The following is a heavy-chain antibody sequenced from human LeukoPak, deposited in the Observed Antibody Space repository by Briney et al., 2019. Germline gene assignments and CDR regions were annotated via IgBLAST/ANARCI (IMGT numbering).Heavy chain of an antibody. D-gene: IGHD5-24*01. CDR3: ARGNGYRSAFDI. V-gene: IGHV3-23*01. J-gene: IGHJ3*02. CDR1: GFTFSSYW. Sequence: GGSLRLSCAASGFTFSSYWMSWVRQAPGKGLEWVSAISGSGGSTYYADSVKGRFTISRDNSKNTLYLQMNSLRADDTAVYSCARGNGYRSAFDIWGQGTMVTVSS. CDR2: ISGSGGST.